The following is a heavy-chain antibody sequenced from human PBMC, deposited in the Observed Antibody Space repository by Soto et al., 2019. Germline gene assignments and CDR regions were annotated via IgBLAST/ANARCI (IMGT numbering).Heavy chain of an antibody. CDR2: MYNTGRT. D-gene: IGHD2-21*02. CDR3: ARDLWGYCGTDCYPLDV. CDR1: GGSISRYY. V-gene: IGHV4-59*01. Sequence: PSETLSLTCIVSGGSISRYYWSWIRQPPGKGLEWIGYMYNTGRTVYNPSFKSRVTISVDTSKNQFSLQLDSVTAADTAVYYCARDLWGYCGTDCYPLDVWGQGTTVTVSS. J-gene: IGHJ6*02.